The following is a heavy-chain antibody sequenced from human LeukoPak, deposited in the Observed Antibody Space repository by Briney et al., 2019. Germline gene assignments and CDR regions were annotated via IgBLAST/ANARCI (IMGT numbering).Heavy chain of an antibody. CDR1: GFTFSSYA. Sequence: GALRLSCAASGFTFSSYAMSWVRQAPGKGLEWVSAISGSGGSTYYADSVKGRFTISRDNSKNTLYLQMNSLRAEDTAVYYCAKSHENYYDSSGYFHWGQGTLVTVSS. V-gene: IGHV3-23*01. J-gene: IGHJ4*02. CDR2: ISGSGGST. D-gene: IGHD3-22*01. CDR3: AKSHENYYDSSGYFH.